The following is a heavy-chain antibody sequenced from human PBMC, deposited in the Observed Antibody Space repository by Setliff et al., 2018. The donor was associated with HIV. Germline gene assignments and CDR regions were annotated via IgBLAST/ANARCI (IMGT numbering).Heavy chain of an antibody. CDR3: ARGHSSSAYDAYDI. V-gene: IGHV1-2*02. Sequence: ASVKVSCKTFGYRFTDFYVNWVRQAPGQGLEWMGWINPKSGATKNAQKFQGRVTMTRDTSISTVYMELSSLRSDDTALYFCARGHSSSAYDAYDIWGQGTMVTVSS. D-gene: IGHD6-6*01. CDR2: INPKSGAT. J-gene: IGHJ3*02. CDR1: GYRFTDFY.